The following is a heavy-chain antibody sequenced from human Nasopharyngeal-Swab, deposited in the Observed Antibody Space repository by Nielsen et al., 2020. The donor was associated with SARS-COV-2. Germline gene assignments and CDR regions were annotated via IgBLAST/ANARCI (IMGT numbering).Heavy chain of an antibody. CDR1: CYTIFNYG. D-gene: IGHD2-2*01. CDR3: ARKRGQKYLSQFDY. Sequence: ASVKVTCKASCYTIFNYGITWVRQAPGQGLEWMGWSSPNNRDTAYLQKFQGRVIVTTDTTTNTADNELRSLRSDETAIYYCARKRGQKYLSQFDYWGQGTVVTVSS. CDR2: SSPNNRDT. J-gene: IGHJ4*02. V-gene: IGHV1-18*01.